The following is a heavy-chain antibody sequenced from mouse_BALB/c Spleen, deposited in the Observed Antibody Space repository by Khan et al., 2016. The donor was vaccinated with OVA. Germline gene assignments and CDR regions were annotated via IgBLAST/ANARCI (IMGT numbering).Heavy chain of an antibody. J-gene: IGHJ3*01. V-gene: IGHV1-77*01. CDR2: ISPGSGAS. D-gene: IGHD1-2*01. CDR3: ARRNYFGYTFAY. Sequence: QVQLQQSGAELARPGASVRLSCKASGYTFTDYYINWVKQRTGQGLEWIGEISPGSGASFYTEKFKGKSTLTADKSSRTAYIQLSSLTSEDSAVYFCARRNYFGYTFAYWGQGTLVTVSA. CDR1: GYTFTDYY.